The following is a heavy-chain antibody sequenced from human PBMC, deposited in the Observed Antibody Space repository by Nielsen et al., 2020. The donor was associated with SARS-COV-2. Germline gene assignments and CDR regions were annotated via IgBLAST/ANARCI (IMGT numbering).Heavy chain of an antibody. D-gene: IGHD4-11*01. CDR3: ARVGGYSNYSDY. CDR1: GYTFTSYD. J-gene: IGHJ4*02. Sequence: SVKVSCKASGYTFTSYDINWVRQAPGQGLEWMGGIIPIFGTANYAQKFQGRVTITADKSTSTAYMELSSLRSEDTAVYYCARVGGYSNYSDYWGQGTLVTVSS. V-gene: IGHV1-69*06. CDR2: IIPIFGTA.